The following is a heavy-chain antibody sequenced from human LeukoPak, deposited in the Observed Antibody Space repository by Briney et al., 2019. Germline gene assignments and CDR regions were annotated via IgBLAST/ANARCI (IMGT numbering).Heavy chain of an antibody. CDR1: GGSISSYY. CDR2: IYYSGST. D-gene: IGHD3-22*01. CDR3: ARVLGVVGSNWFDP. V-gene: IGHV4-59*01. J-gene: IGHJ5*02. Sequence: SETLSLTCTVSGGSISSYYWSWIRQPPGKGLEWIGYIYYSGSTNYNPSLKSRVTISVDTSENQFSLKLSSVTAADTAVYYCARVLGVVGSNWFDPWGQGTLVTVSS.